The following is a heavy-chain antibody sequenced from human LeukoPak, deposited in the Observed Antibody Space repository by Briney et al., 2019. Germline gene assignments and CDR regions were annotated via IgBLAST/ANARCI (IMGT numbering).Heavy chain of an antibody. J-gene: IGHJ4*02. V-gene: IGHV4-59*01. Sequence: PSETLSLTCTVSGGSISSYYWSWIRQPPGTGLEWIGYIYYSGSTNYNPSLKSRVTISVDTSKNQFSLKLSSVTAADTAVYYCARANSYYDFWSGYLDYWGQGTLVTVSS. D-gene: IGHD3-3*01. CDR1: GGSISSYY. CDR2: IYYSGST. CDR3: ARANSYYDFWSGYLDY.